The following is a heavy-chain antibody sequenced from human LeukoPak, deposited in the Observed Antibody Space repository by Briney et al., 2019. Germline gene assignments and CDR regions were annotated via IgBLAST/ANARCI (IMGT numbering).Heavy chain of an antibody. V-gene: IGHV4-61*02. D-gene: IGHD2-15*01. J-gene: IGHJ4*02. Sequence: SETLSLTCTVSNGSISSDNYFWSWLRQPAGKGLEWIGRMSSNGISTYSPSLKSRVTISVDTSKNQFSLKLSSVTAADTAVYYCATRSPSRYWGQGTLVTVSS. CDR2: MSSNGIS. CDR3: ATRSPSRY. CDR1: NGSISSDNYF.